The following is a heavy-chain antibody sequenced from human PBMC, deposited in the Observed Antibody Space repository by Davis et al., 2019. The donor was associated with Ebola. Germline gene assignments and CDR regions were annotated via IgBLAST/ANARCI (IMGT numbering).Heavy chain of an antibody. Sequence: PSETLSLTCTVSGYSISSGYYWGWIRQPPGKGLEWIGSIYHSGSTYYNPSLKSRVTISVDTSKNQLSLKLSSVTAADTAVYYCAREMGPEWRTFDYWGQGTLVTVSS. J-gene: IGHJ4*02. CDR2: IYHSGST. V-gene: IGHV4-38-2*02. D-gene: IGHD3-3*01. CDR3: AREMGPEWRTFDY. CDR1: GYSISSGYY.